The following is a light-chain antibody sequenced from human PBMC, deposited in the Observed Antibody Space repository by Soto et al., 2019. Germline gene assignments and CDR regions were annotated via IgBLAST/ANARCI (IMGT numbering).Light chain of an antibody. V-gene: IGKV1-8*01. CDR3: QQYYSYPLT. CDR2: AAS. Sequence: AILLTQSPSSLSASVVDRVTITCRASQGIDTSLAWYQQKPGKAPKLLIYAASTLQSGVPSRFSGSGSGTDFTLTISCLQSEDFATYYCQQYYSYPLTFGGGTKVDIK. J-gene: IGKJ4*01. CDR1: QGIDTS.